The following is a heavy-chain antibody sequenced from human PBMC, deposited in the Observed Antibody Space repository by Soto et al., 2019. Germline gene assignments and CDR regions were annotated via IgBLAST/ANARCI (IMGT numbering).Heavy chain of an antibody. D-gene: IGHD5-12*01. CDR2: IYYSGST. J-gene: IGHJ4*02. Sequence: SETLSLTCTVSGGSISSGGYYWSWIRQHPGKGLEWIGYIYYSGSTYYNPSLKSRVTISVDTSKNQFSLKLSSVTAADTAVYYCARSTRGAFDYWGQGTLVTVSS. CDR1: GGSISSGGYY. V-gene: IGHV4-31*03. CDR3: ARSTRGAFDY.